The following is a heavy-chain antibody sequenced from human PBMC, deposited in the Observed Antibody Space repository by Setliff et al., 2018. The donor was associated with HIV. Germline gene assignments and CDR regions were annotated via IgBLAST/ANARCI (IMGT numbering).Heavy chain of an antibody. CDR3: ARSGNILTDYFYYSYFMDV. Sequence: SETLSLTCAVYGGSFSNYYWSWIRQSPGEGLEWIGEINHGGSTNYNPSLKSRVTMSVDTSKNQFSLQLTSVTAADTAVYYCARSGNILTDYFYYSYFMDVWGGGTTVTVSS. V-gene: IGHV4-34*01. J-gene: IGHJ6*03. D-gene: IGHD3-9*01. CDR2: INHGGST. CDR1: GGSFSNYY.